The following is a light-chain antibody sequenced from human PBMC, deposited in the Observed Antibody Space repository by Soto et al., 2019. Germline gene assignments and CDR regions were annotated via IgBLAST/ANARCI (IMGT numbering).Light chain of an antibody. Sequence: DIQMTQSPSSVSASVGDRVNITCRASQDIGTWLAWYQQKPGKAPRLVIYAASTLQSGVPSRFSGSGSGTDFTLTINSLQPEDFATYYCQQATSFPRSFGPGTKVDIK. J-gene: IGKJ3*01. CDR2: AAS. CDR1: QDIGTW. V-gene: IGKV1D-12*01. CDR3: QQATSFPRS.